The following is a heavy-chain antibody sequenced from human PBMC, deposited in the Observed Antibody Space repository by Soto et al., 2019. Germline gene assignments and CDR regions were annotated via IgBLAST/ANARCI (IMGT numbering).Heavy chain of an antibody. CDR1: GFTFSDSY. CDR2: ITFSGNTV. Sequence: PGGSLRLSCAASGFTFSDSYMSWIRQAPGKGLEWISYITFSGNTVYYADSLKGRFTISRDNAKNSLYLQMNRLRAEDTAVYYCATVSWPEKYGMDVWGQGTTVTVSS. V-gene: IGHV3-11*01. CDR3: ATVSWPEKYGMDV. J-gene: IGHJ6*02.